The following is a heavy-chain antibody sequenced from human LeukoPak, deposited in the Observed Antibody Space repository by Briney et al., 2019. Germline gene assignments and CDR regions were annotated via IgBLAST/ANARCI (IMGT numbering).Heavy chain of an antibody. Sequence: PSETLSLTCTVSGGSISSYYWSWIRQPPGKGLEWIGYIYYSGSTNYNPSLKSRVTISVDTSKNQFSLKLSSVTAADTAVYYCAGDSAIQGYFDYWGQGTLVTVSS. CDR3: AGDSAIQGYFDY. D-gene: IGHD2-21*02. J-gene: IGHJ4*02. CDR2: IYYSGST. V-gene: IGHV4-59*12. CDR1: GGSISSYY.